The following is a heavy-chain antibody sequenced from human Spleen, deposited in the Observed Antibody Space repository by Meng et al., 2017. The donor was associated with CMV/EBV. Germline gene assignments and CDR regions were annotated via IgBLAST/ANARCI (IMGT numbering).Heavy chain of an antibody. CDR1: GYTFTSYG. J-gene: IGHJ4*02. D-gene: IGHD7-27*01. V-gene: IGHV1-18*01. CDR3: ASVASLGYFDY. CDR2: ISAHNGNT. Sequence: SCKASGYTFTSYGISWVRQAPGQGLEWMGWISAHNGNTNYAQKLQGRVTMTTDTSTSTAYMELRSLRSDDTAVYYCASVASLGYFDYWGQGTLVTVSS.